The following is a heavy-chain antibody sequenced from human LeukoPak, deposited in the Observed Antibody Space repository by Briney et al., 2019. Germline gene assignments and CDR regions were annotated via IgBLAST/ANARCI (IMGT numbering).Heavy chain of an antibody. CDR1: GGTFSSYA. Sequence: SVKVSCKASGGTFSSYAISWVRQAPGQGLEWMGRIIPIFGTANYAQKFQGRVTITTDESTSTDYMELSSLRSEDTAVYYCARSYSSSWYYFDYWGQGTLVTVSS. CDR2: IIPIFGTA. CDR3: ARSYSSSWYYFDY. J-gene: IGHJ4*02. V-gene: IGHV1-69*05. D-gene: IGHD6-13*01.